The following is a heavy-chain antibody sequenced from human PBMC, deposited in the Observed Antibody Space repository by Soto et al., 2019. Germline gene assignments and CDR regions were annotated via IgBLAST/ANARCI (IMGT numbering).Heavy chain of an antibody. J-gene: IGHJ3*02. CDR3: AKIGYSYGDAFDI. D-gene: IGHD5-18*01. CDR1: GFTFSSYG. CDR2: ISYDGSNK. Sequence: GGSLRLSCAASGFTFSSYGMHWVRQAPGKGLEWVAVISYDGSNKYYADSVKGRFTISRDNSKNTLYLQMNSLRAEDTAVYYCAKIGYSYGDAFDIWGQATMVTVSS. V-gene: IGHV3-30*18.